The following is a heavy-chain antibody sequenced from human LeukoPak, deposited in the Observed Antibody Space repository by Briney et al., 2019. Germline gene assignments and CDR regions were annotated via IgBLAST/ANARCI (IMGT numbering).Heavy chain of an antibody. CDR3: ARGVNDYGDYRGFDH. D-gene: IGHD4-17*01. J-gene: IGHJ4*02. Sequence: PGGSLRLSCAASGFTFSSYAMNWVRQAPGKGLEVISSISSSGTPVYYADSVKGRFTISRDNARKSVYLEMNSLRAEDTAVYFCARGVNDYGDYRGFDHWGQETPVTVSS. V-gene: IGHV3-48*03. CDR1: GFTFSSYA. CDR2: ISSSGTPV.